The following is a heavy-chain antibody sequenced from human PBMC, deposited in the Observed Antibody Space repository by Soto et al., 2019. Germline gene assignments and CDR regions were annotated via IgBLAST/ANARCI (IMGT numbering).Heavy chain of an antibody. D-gene: IGHD6-19*01. V-gene: IGHV4-34*01. Sequence: PSETLSLTCAVYGGSFSGYYWSWIRQPPGKGLEWIGEINHSGSTNYNPSLKSRVTISVDTSKNQFSLKLSSVTAAETAVYCCARGRDSSGWYRGRWFDPWGQGTLVTVSS. CDR2: INHSGST. CDR3: ARGRDSSGWYRGRWFDP. J-gene: IGHJ5*02. CDR1: GGSFSGYY.